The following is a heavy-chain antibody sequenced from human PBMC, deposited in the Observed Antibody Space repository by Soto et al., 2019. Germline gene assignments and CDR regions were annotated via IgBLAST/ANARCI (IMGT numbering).Heavy chain of an antibody. D-gene: IGHD2-21*02. J-gene: IGHJ4*02. V-gene: IGHV1-46*02. CDR3: ARGGHIAVVTDSFDS. Sequence: QVQLVQSGAEVKKPGASVKVSCKSSGYPFNTYYLHWVRQAPGQGLEWMGMIHPSGGGSTYAQKFLGGCTMPMGRSTSTVFMELTSWRSADTAVYYCARGGHIAVVTDSFDSWGQGTLVTVSS. CDR2: IHPSGGGS. CDR1: GYPFNTYY.